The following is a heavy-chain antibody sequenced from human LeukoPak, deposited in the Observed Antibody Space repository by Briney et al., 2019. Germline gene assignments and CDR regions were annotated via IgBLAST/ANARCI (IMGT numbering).Heavy chain of an antibody. D-gene: IGHD2-21*02. CDR1: GGSFSGYY. Sequence: PSETLSLTCAVYGGSFSGYYWSWFRRPPGKGLEWIGEINHSGSTNYNPSLKSRVTISVDTSKNQFSLKLSSVTAADTAVYYCARWRGDSIDYWGQGTLVTVSS. V-gene: IGHV4-34*01. J-gene: IGHJ4*02. CDR3: ARWRGDSIDY. CDR2: INHSGST.